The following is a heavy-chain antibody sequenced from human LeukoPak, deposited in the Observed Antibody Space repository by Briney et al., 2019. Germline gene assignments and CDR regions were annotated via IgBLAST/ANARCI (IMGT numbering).Heavy chain of an antibody. V-gene: IGHV3-23*01. Sequence: GGSLRLSCAASEITLYTYGMSWVRQAPGKGLEWVSAITYSGYTTYYADSVKGRFTISRDNSKNTLDLQMNSLRAEDTAEYYCAKVGPGYDRSGYYDNWGQGTLVTVSS. CDR2: ITYSGYTT. D-gene: IGHD3-22*01. CDR3: AKVGPGYDRSGYYDN. CDR1: EITLYTYG. J-gene: IGHJ4*02.